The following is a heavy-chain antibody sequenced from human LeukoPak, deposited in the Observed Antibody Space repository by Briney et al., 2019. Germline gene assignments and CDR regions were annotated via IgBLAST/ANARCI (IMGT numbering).Heavy chain of an antibody. CDR1: GGSISSNSYY. V-gene: IGHV4-61*02. J-gene: IGHJ6*03. CDR2: IYTSGST. CDR3: ARDVYDLYYYYYYMDV. D-gene: IGHD5/OR15-5a*01. Sequence: SETLSLTCTVSGGSISSNSYYWSWIRQPAGKGLEWIGRIYTSGSTNYNPSLKSRVTISIDTSKNQFSLKLSSVTAADTAVYYCARDVYDLYYYYYYMDVWGEGTTVTVSS.